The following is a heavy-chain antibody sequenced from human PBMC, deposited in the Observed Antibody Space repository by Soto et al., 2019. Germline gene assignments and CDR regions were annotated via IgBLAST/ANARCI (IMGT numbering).Heavy chain of an antibody. Sequence: ASVKVSCKASGYTFTSYDINWVRQATGQGLEWMGWMNPNSGNTGYVQKFQGRVTMTRNTSISTAYMELSSLRSEDTAVYYCARVGCSGGSCYSYYYYMDVWGKGTTVTVSS. CDR1: GYTFTSYD. D-gene: IGHD2-15*01. V-gene: IGHV1-8*01. CDR2: MNPNSGNT. J-gene: IGHJ6*03. CDR3: ARVGCSGGSCYSYYYYMDV.